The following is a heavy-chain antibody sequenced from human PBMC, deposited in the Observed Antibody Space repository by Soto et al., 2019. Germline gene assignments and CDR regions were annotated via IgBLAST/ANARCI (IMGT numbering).Heavy chain of an antibody. J-gene: IGHJ4*02. CDR3: AKVRHPDGIWTFDL. CDR2: IFPGGST. V-gene: IGHV3-23*03. CDR1: GFTFSTYT. D-gene: IGHD3-9*01. Sequence: EAPLLESVGQLVQPGGSLRLSCAASGFTFSTYTMNWVRQAPGKGLEWVAGIFPGGSTYYANSVKGRFTITRDHSQSSVFLEMSSLRDEDTAVYDCAKVRHPDGIWTFDLWGQGTLVTVSS.